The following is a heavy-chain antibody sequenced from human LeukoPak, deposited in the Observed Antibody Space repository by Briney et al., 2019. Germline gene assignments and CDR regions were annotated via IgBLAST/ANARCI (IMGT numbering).Heavy chain of an antibody. Sequence: GGSLRLSCAASGFTFSSYWMSWVRQAPGKGLEWVANIKQDGSEKYYVDSVKGRFTISRDNAKNSLYLQMNSLRAEDTAVYYCARVEDYDILTGFDCWGQGTLVTVSS. CDR1: GFTFSSYW. V-gene: IGHV3-7*01. D-gene: IGHD3-9*01. CDR3: ARVEDYDILTGFDC. CDR2: IKQDGSEK. J-gene: IGHJ4*02.